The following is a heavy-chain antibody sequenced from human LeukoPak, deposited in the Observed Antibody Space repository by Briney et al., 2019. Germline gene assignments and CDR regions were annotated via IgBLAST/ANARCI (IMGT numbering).Heavy chain of an antibody. Sequence: ASVKVSCKASGYTFTSYGISWVRQAPGQGLEWMGWISAYNGSTSYAQKFQGRVTMTRDMSTSTVYMELSSLRSEDTAVYYCARSNDYLDYWGQGTLVTVSS. V-gene: IGHV1-18*01. CDR3: ARSNDYLDY. CDR1: GYTFTSYG. D-gene: IGHD2-8*01. CDR2: ISAYNGST. J-gene: IGHJ4*02.